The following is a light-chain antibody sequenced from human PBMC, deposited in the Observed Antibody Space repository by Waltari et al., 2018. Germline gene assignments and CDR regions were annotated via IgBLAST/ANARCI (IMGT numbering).Light chain of an antibody. J-gene: IGKJ1*01. CDR1: QSGSRT. Sequence: EIVLTQSPGTLSLSPGERATLSCRASQSGSRTLAWYQQKPGQAPRLLIYGASTRATGIPERFSGGGSGTDFSLTISRLEPEDVAVYYCQHYVRLPVTFGQGTKVEIK. CDR3: QHYVRLPVT. CDR2: GAS. V-gene: IGKV3-20*01.